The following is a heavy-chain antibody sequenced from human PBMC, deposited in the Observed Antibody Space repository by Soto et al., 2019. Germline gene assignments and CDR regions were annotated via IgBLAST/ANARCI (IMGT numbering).Heavy chain of an antibody. CDR2: IYYRGST. V-gene: IGHV4-39*01. CDR1: GGSISSSSYY. CDR3: ARHGHWAPLDD. J-gene: IGHJ4*02. Sequence: PSETLSLTCTVSGGSISSSSYYWGWIRQPPGKGLEWIGRIYYRGSTYYNPSLKSRVTLSVDTSKNQLSLKLSSLTAADTAVYYCARHGHWAPLDDWGQGTLVTVSS. D-gene: IGHD3-16*01.